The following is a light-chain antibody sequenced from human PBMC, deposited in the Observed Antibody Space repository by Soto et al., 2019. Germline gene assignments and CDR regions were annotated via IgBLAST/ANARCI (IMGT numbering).Light chain of an antibody. V-gene: IGLV2-14*02. CDR1: SSDVGSYNL. CDR3: SSYTSSSTLLV. Sequence: QSALTQPASVSGSPGQSITISCTGISSDVGSYNLVSWYQQHPGKAPKLLIYEGNKRPSGVSIRFSGSKSGNTASLTISGLQAEDVADYYCSSYTSSSTLLVFGGGTKLTVL. J-gene: IGLJ2*01. CDR2: EGN.